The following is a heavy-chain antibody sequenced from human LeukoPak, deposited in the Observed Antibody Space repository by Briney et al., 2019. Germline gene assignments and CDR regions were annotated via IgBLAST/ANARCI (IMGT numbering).Heavy chain of an antibody. J-gene: IGHJ3*02. CDR1: GFTSSNAW. D-gene: IGHD3-22*01. Sequence: GGSLRLSCAASGFTSSNAWMSWVRQAPGKGLEWVGRIKSKTDGGTTDYAAPVKGRFTISRDDSKNTLYLQMNSLKTEDTAVYYCTTDLIVVVIDAFDIWGQGTMVTVSS. CDR3: TTDLIVVVIDAFDI. CDR2: IKSKTDGGTT. V-gene: IGHV3-15*01.